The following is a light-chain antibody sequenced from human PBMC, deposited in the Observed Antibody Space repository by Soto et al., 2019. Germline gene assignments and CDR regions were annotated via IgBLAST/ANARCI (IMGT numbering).Light chain of an antibody. Sequence: QSVLTQPASVSGSPGQSITISCTGTSSDVGAYNFVSWYQQYPGKAPKVMIYEVNNRPSGVSNRFPGSKSGNTASLTISGLQAEDEADYYCSSFTRSSTYVFGSGTKLTVL. V-gene: IGLV2-14*01. CDR2: EVN. CDR3: SSFTRSSTYV. CDR1: SSDVGAYNF. J-gene: IGLJ1*01.